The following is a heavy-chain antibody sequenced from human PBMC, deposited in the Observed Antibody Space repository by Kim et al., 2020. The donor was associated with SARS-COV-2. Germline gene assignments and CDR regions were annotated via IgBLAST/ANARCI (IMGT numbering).Heavy chain of an antibody. D-gene: IGHD2-21*02. Sequence: SNPSLKSRVTISLDTSKNQFSLKLSSVTAADPAVYYCAGDGGNSPFDYWGQGTLVTVSS. V-gene: IGHV4-39*01. CDR3: AGDGGNSPFDY. J-gene: IGHJ4*02.